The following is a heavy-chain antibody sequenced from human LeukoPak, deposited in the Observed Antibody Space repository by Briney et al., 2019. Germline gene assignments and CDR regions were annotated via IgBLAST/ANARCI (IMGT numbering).Heavy chain of an antibody. Sequence: GESLKISCKGSGYSYTTYWIAWVRQMPGKGLEWMGIIYPGDSDTRYRPSFQGQVTISVDKSISTAYLQWSSLKASDTAMYYCARQDGNSKYYFDYWGQGTLVTVSS. CDR1: GYSYTTYW. V-gene: IGHV5-51*01. CDR3: ARQDGNSKYYFDY. D-gene: IGHD1-1*01. J-gene: IGHJ4*02. CDR2: IYPGDSDT.